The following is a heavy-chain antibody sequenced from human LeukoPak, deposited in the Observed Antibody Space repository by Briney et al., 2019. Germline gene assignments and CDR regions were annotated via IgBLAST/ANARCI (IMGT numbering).Heavy chain of an antibody. Sequence: GGSLRLSCAASGFTFSTYHINWVRQAPGKGLEWISYISTTGTTIHYADSVKGRFAISRDNAKSSLYLQMNSLRGEDTAVYYCARVWQDYSGVDYWGQGTLVTVSS. CDR3: ARVWQDYSGVDY. J-gene: IGHJ4*02. D-gene: IGHD2-21*01. V-gene: IGHV3-48*01. CDR1: GFTFSTYH. CDR2: ISTTGTTI.